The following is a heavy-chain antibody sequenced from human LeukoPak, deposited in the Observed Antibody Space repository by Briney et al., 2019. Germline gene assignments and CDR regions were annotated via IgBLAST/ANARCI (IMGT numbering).Heavy chain of an antibody. CDR1: GFTFSSYA. CDR2: ISGSGGST. D-gene: IGHD6-19*01. V-gene: IGHV3-23*01. Sequence: PGGALRLSCAASGFTFSSYAMSWVRQAPGKGLEWVSAISGSGGSTYYADSVKGRFTISRYNSKNTLYLQMNSLRAEDTAVYYCAKEWQWLVLLNFDYWGQGTLVTVSS. CDR3: AKEWQWLVLLNFDY. J-gene: IGHJ4*02.